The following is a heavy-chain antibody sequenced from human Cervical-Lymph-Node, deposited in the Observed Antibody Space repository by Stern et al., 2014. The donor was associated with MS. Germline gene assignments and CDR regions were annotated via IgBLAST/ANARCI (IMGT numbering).Heavy chain of an antibody. CDR3: ARKTLPTTGPFFYYGLEV. Sequence: VQLVESGAEVKRPGSSVKVSCKGSGGTLSNYGISWVRLAPGEGLEWMGGISPGHGPPTYAQKFQGRVTITAGERTDTVYMEMSSLKSDDTAVYCCARKTLPTTGPFFYYGLEVWGQGTAVTVSS. V-gene: IGHV1-69*01. D-gene: IGHD1-1*01. CDR2: ISPGHGPP. CDR1: GGTLSNYG. J-gene: IGHJ6*02.